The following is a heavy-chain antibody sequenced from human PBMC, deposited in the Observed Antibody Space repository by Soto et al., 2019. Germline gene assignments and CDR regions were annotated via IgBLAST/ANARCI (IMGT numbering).Heavy chain of an antibody. J-gene: IGHJ4*02. D-gene: IGHD2-15*01. CDR1: GYTFTVYY. Sequence: GASVEVSCKASGYTFTVYYMHWVRQAPGQGLEWMGWINPNSGGTNYAQKFQGWVTMTRDTSISTAYMELSRLRSDDTAVYYCAREAGYCSGGSCLYYWGQGTLVTVSS. CDR3: AREAGYCSGGSCLYY. V-gene: IGHV1-2*04. CDR2: INPNSGGT.